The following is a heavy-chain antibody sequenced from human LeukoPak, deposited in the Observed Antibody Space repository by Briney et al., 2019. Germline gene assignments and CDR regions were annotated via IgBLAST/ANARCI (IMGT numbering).Heavy chain of an antibody. D-gene: IGHD2-21*02. J-gene: IGHJ4*02. CDR3: ARGYSVVTAPPTDY. V-gene: IGHV1-2*02. Sequence: ASVKVSCKASGYAFTGYYMHWVRQAPGQGLEWMGWINPNSGGTNYAQKFQGRVTMTRDTSISTAYMELSRLRSDDTAVYYCARGYSVVTAPPTDYWGQGTLVTVSS. CDR2: INPNSGGT. CDR1: GYAFTGYY.